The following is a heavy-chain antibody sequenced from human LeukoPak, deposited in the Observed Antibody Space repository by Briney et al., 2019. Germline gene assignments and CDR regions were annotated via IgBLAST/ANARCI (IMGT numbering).Heavy chain of an antibody. CDR2: ISDSGSTI. Sequence: GGPLRLSCGASGFTFSNYEMNWVRQAPGMGLEWVSYISDSGSTIYYADSVRGRFTISRDNAKNSLYLQMNSLRAEDTAVYYCARVSYFGSAGFDYWGQGTLVTVSS. CDR1: GFTFSNYE. V-gene: IGHV3-48*03. J-gene: IGHJ4*02. D-gene: IGHD2-21*01. CDR3: ARVSYFGSAGFDY.